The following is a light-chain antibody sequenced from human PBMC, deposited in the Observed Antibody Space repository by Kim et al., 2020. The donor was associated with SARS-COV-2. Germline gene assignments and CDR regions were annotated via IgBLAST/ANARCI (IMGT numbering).Light chain of an antibody. CDR2: DAS. CDR3: QQYDNVPIT. V-gene: IGKV1-33*01. J-gene: IGKJ5*01. Sequence: ASVGDRVTILCQASQDIREYLTWYQQKPGKAPKVLIYDASNLEVGVPSRFSGSGSGTHFNLTIGSLQPEDVATYYCQQYDNVPITFGQGTRLEIK. CDR1: QDIREY.